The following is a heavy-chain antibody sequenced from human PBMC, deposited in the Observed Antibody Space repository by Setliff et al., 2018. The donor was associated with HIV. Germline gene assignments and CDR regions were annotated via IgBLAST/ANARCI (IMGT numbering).Heavy chain of an antibody. Sequence: SCAVYGGSFSGYYWSWIRQPPGKGLEWIGEINDSGSTNDNPSLKSRVAMSVDTSKNQFSLKLSSVTAADTAVYYCARDLRGDSVPATAAKSFDIWGQGTLVTVSS. J-gene: IGHJ3*02. CDR1: GGSFSGYY. CDR3: ARDLRGDSVPATAAKSFDI. CDR2: INDSGST. V-gene: IGHV4-34*01. D-gene: IGHD2-21*02.